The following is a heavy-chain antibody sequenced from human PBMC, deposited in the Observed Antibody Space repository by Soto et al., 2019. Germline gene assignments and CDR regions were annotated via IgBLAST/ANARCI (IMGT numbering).Heavy chain of an antibody. CDR3: ARHAYDFWSGHPNPRYYYGMAA. V-gene: IGHV5-51*01. Sequence: PGESLKISCKGSGYSFTSYWIGWVRQMPGKGLEWMGIIYPGDSNTRYSPSLQGQVTISVDKSISTAYLQWSSLKATDTAMYYCARHAYDFWSGHPNPRYYYGMAAWGQGTTVTVSS. J-gene: IGHJ6*02. CDR1: GYSFTSYW. CDR2: IYPGDSNT. D-gene: IGHD3-3*01.